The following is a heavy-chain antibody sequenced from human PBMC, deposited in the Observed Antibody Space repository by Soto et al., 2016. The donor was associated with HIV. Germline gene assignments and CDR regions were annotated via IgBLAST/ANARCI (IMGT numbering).Heavy chain of an antibody. CDR2: ISGRGGST. D-gene: IGHD2-15*01. CDR1: GFTFSSYA. CDR3: AKVALLRYYFDY. V-gene: IGHV3-23*01. Sequence: EVQLLGSGGGLVQPGGSLRLSCAASGFTFSSYAMSWVRQAPGKGLEWVSAISGRGGSTYYADSVKGRFTISRDNSKNTLYLQMISLRAEDTAVYYCAKVALLRYYFDYWGQGTLVTVSA. J-gene: IGHJ4*02.